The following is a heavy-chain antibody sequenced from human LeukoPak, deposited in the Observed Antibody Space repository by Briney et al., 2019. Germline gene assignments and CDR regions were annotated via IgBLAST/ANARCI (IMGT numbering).Heavy chain of an antibody. Sequence: PGGSLRLSCAASGFTFSSYAMHWVRQAPGKGLEWVAVISYDGSNKYYADSVKGRFTISRDNSKNTLYLQMNSLRAEDTAVYYCARGGVVGSTADFDYWGQGTLVTVSS. V-gene: IGHV3-30-3*01. CDR2: ISYDGSNK. CDR3: ARGGVVGSTADFDY. J-gene: IGHJ4*02. CDR1: GFTFSSYA. D-gene: IGHD1-26*01.